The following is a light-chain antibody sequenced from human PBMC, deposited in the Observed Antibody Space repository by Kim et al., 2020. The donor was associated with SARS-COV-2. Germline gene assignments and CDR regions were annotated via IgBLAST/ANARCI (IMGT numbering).Light chain of an antibody. CDR3: QKNYNWPTT. CDR1: QSVSSN. Sequence: EIVMTQSPATLSVSPGERATLSCRASQSVSSNLAWYQQKPGQAPRLLIYGASTRATGIPARFSGSGSGTEFTLTISSLQSEDFAVYYWQKNYNWPTTFGQGTRLEIK. V-gene: IGKV3-15*01. J-gene: IGKJ5*01. CDR2: GAS.